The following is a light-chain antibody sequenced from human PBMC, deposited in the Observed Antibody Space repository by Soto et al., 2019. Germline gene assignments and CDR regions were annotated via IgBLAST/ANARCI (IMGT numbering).Light chain of an antibody. Sequence: DIQMTQSPSSLSASVGDRVTITCRASQSISSYLNWYQQKPGKAPKLLIYAASSLQSGVPSRFSGSGSGTDFTLTISSLQPEDFATYYCQPSYSTPYTFGQGT. J-gene: IGKJ2*01. CDR3: QPSYSTPYT. CDR1: QSISSY. V-gene: IGKV1-39*01. CDR2: AAS.